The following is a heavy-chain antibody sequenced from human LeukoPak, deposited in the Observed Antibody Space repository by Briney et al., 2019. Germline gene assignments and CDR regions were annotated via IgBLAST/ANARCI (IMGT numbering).Heavy chain of an antibody. J-gene: IGHJ4*02. V-gene: IGHV1-8*01. CDR2: MNPNSGNT. D-gene: IGHD5-18*01. CDR3: ASGGYSYGYPLGY. CDR1: GYTFTSYD. Sequence: ASVRVSCKASGYTFTSYDINWVRQATGQGLEWMGWMNPNSGNTGYAQKFQGRVTMTRDTSTSTVYMELSSLRSEDTAVYYCASGGYSYGYPLGYWGQGTLVTVSS.